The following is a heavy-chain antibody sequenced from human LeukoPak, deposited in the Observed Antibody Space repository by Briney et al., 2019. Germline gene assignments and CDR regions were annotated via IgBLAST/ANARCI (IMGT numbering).Heavy chain of an antibody. D-gene: IGHD2-15*01. V-gene: IGHV3-23*01. CDR3: AKDGQFCSGGSCYSFLDY. J-gene: IGHJ4*02. CDR1: RFTFSTYA. Sequence: GSLRLSCAASRFTFSTYAMSWVRQPPGKGLEWVSAISGSDGSTYYADSVKGRFTISRDNSKNTLYLQMNSLRAEDTALYYCAKDGQFCSGGSCYSFLDYWGQGTLVTVSS. CDR2: ISGSDGST.